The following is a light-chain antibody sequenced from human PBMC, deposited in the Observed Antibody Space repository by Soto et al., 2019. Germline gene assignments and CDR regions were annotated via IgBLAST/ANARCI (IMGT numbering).Light chain of an antibody. V-gene: IGLV2-14*01. J-gene: IGLJ1*01. CDR2: EVT. CDR3: SSYSSKTPPYV. Sequence: QSALAQPASVSGSPGQSITISCTGGSSDICGYNYVSWYQQHPGRAPRLLILEVTNRPSGVPDRFSGSKSGNTASLIIRGRQAEDEDAYFCSSYSSKTPPYVFGTGTKLTVL. CDR1: SSDICGYNY.